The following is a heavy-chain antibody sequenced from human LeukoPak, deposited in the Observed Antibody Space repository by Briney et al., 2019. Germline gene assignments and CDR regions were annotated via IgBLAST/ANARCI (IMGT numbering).Heavy chain of an antibody. CDR3: AKGNDYGDYQPTDY. Sequence: GGSLRLSCAASGFTFSSYGMHWVRQAPGKGLEWVAFIRYDGSNKYYADSVKGRFTISRDNSKNTLYLQMNSLRAEDTAVYYCAKGNDYGDYQPTDYWGQGTLVTVSS. J-gene: IGHJ4*02. CDR2: IRYDGSNK. D-gene: IGHD4-17*01. CDR1: GFTFSSYG. V-gene: IGHV3-30*02.